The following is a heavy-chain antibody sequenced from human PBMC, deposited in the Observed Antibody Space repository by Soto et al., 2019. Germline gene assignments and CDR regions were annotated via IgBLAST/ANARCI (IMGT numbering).Heavy chain of an antibody. D-gene: IGHD5-12*01. CDR3: AKGYSGYDSPLYFDY. CDR1: GFTFSSYW. CDR2: INSDGSST. Sequence: GGSLRLSCAASGFTFSSYWMHWVRQAPGKGLVWVSRINSDGSSTSYADSVKGRFTISRDNAKNSLYLQMNSLRAEDTALYYCAKGYSGYDSPLYFDYWGQGTLVTVSS. J-gene: IGHJ4*02. V-gene: IGHV3-74*01.